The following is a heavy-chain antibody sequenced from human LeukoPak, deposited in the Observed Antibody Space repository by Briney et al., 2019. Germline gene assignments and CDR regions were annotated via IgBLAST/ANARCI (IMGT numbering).Heavy chain of an antibody. CDR1: GYTFTSYD. D-gene: IGHD3-3*01. J-gene: IGHJ6*03. CDR2: MNPNRGNT. V-gene: IGHV1-8*01. Sequence: ASVKVSCKASGYTFTSYDINWVRQATGQGLELVGWMNPNRGNTSSAHTFHVRVTMTRNTSISTAYMELHSLRSRAKAVYYCASAKLGSIFGRVISHYYFYHIDVWGKGPRDTVFS. CDR3: ASAKLGSIFGRVISHYYFYHIDV.